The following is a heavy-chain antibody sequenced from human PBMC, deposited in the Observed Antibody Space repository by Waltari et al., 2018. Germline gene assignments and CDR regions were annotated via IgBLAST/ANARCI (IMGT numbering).Heavy chain of an antibody. D-gene: IGHD1-26*01. CDR1: GYTFTDCT. CDR3: SREALVGTNTIVDY. Sequence: QVHLEQSGSELKRPGASVRISCLTSGYTFTDCTLNWVRQAPGQGLQWLGWIKTRRRNPTYAQCLSRRFVFSVDTSVATAYLQIDSLTTSDSAVYFCSREALVGTNTIVDYWGRGTLVTV. CDR2: IKTRRRNP. J-gene: IGHJ4*02. V-gene: IGHV7-4-1*01.